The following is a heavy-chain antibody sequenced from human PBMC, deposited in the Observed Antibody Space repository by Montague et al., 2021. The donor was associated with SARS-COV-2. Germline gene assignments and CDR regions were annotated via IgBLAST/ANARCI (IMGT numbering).Heavy chain of an antibody. CDR2: IFWNDDK. D-gene: IGHD7-27*01. V-gene: IGHV2-5*01. CDR3: AHGLPFSSLGDFDS. J-gene: IGHJ4*02. CDR1: GFSLISDGVG. Sequence: PALAKPTQTLTLTCTFSGFSLISDGVGVGWIRQPPGKALEWLALIFWNDDKRYNSSLKNRLTVTKDTSKNQVVLTMTNMDPLDTGTYYCAHGLPFSSLGDFDSWGQGTLVTVAS.